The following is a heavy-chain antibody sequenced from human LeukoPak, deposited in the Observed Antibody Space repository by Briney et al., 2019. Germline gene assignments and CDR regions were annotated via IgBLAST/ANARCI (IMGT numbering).Heavy chain of an antibody. CDR3: ARRSSSPSLDF. CDR2: IYYSGST. CDR1: GGSMSPHY. Sequence: SETLSLTCTISGGSMSPHYWSWIRQPPGKGLEWVGYIYYSGSTNYNPSLKSRVTISLDTSKNQFSLNLSSVTAADTAVYYCARRSSSPSLDFWGQGTLVTVSS. V-gene: IGHV4-59*08. D-gene: IGHD6-13*01. J-gene: IGHJ4*02.